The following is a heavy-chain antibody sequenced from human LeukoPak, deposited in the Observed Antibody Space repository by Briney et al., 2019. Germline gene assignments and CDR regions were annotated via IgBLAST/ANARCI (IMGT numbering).Heavy chain of an antibody. CDR1: GFTFSTYA. J-gene: IGHJ4*02. D-gene: IGHD1-26*01. CDR3: AKTLGGIVGYLEY. Sequence: PGGSLRLSCAASGFTFSTYATTWVRQAPGKGLQWVSSISGSGDKTYYAASVKGRFTISRDNSKNTVYLNMNGLRAEDTATYYCAKTLGGIVGYLEYWGQGTLVTVSS. V-gene: IGHV3-23*01. CDR2: ISGSGDKT.